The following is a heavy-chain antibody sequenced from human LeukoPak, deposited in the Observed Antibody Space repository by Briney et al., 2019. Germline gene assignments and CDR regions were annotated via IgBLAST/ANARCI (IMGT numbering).Heavy chain of an antibody. D-gene: IGHD3-3*01. V-gene: IGHV4-39*01. CDR3: ARLPHYDFWSGYYTHFDY. Sequence: SETLSLTCTVSGGSVSSTGFYWGWIRQPPGKGLEWIGSIYYSGTTYYNPSLKSRVTTSVDTPKNQVSLKMSSVSAADTAVYYCARLPHYDFWSGYYTHFDYWGQGTLVTVSS. CDR2: IYYSGTT. CDR1: GGSVSSTGFY. J-gene: IGHJ4*02.